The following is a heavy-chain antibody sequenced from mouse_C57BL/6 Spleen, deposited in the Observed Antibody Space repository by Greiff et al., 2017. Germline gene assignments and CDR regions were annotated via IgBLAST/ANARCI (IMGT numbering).Heavy chain of an antibody. V-gene: IGHV1-22*01. CDR3: ARRDSNYFWFAY. Sequence: VQLQQSGPELVKPGASVKMSCKASGYTFTDYNLHWVKQSHGKSLEWIGYINPNNGGTSYKQKIKGKATLTANESSSTAYMELRSLTSEYSAVYYFARRDSNYFWFAYWGQGTLVTVAA. CDR2: INPNNGGT. D-gene: IGHD2-5*01. CDR1: GYTFTDYN. J-gene: IGHJ3*01.